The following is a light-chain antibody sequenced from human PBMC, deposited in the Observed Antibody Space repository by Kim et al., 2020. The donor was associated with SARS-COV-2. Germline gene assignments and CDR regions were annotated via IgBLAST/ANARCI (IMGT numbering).Light chain of an antibody. V-gene: IGLV7-43*01. CDR3: LLYYGGANLV. CDR1: SGTVTSGYY. J-gene: IGLJ2*01. CDR2: STR. Sequence: QAVVTQEPSLTVSPGGTVTLTCASSSGTVTSGYYPNWFQQKPGQAPRAQIYSTRNRHSWTPARFSGSLLGGKAVLTVSSVQPEDEAEYYCLLYYGGANLVFGGGTQLTVL.